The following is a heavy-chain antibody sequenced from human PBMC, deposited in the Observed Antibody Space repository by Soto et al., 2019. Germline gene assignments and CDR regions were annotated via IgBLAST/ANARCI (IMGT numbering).Heavy chain of an antibody. J-gene: IGHJ6*02. CDR2: IYTSGNT. Sequence: SETLSLTCTVSGGSISSYYWSWIRQPAGKGLEWIGRIYTSGNTNYNPSLKSRVTMSVDTPKNQFSLRVSSVTAADTAVYYCARNVRSNYGMDVWGQGTTVTVSS. CDR3: ARNVRSNYGMDV. D-gene: IGHD1-26*01. CDR1: GGSISSYY. V-gene: IGHV4-4*07.